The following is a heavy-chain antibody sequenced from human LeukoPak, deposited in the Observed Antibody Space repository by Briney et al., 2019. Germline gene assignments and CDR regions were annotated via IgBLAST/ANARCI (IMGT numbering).Heavy chain of an antibody. CDR3: ARGPNSNWSGLDF. J-gene: IGHJ4*02. Sequence: GGSLRLSCIASGSSFSGHWMHWARQLPGKGLVWVSRISPTGSTTSYADSVKGRFTVSRDNAKNTLYLQVNNLRAEDTAVYYCARGPNSNWSGLDFWGQGTLLTVSS. CDR1: GSSFSGHW. CDR2: ISPTGSTT. D-gene: IGHD6-6*01. V-gene: IGHV3-74*01.